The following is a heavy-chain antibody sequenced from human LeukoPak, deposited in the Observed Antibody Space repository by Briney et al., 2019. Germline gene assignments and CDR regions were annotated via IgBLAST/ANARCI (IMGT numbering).Heavy chain of an antibody. CDR1: GYTFTAYC. CDR3: ASFYAPDRGIESQNLVTVY. Sequence: ASVKVSCKASGYTFTAYCIHWVRQAPGQGLEWMGWVNPNSGGTEYAQKFQGRVTLTRDTSISTAYMELSRLRSDDTAVYYCASFYAPDRGIESQNLVTVYWGQGTRVSVSS. D-gene: IGHD2/OR15-2a*01. J-gene: IGHJ4*02. CDR2: VNPNSGGT. V-gene: IGHV1-2*02.